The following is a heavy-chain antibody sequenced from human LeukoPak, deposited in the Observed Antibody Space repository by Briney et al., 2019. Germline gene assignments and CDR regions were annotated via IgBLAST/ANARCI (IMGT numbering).Heavy chain of an antibody. CDR2: INHSGST. J-gene: IGHJ5*02. CDR1: GDSISRSTYY. D-gene: IGHD3-10*01. CDR3: ARGPTVSSYVGP. V-gene: IGHV4-39*07. Sequence: PSETLSLTCTVSGDSISRSTYYWAWIRQPPGKGLEWIGEINHSGSTNYNPSLKSRVTISVDTSKNQFSLKLSSVTAADTAVYYCARGPTVSSYVGPWGQGTLVTVSS.